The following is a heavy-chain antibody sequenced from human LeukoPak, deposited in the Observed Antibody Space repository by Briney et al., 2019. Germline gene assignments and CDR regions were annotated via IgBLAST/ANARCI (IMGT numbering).Heavy chain of an antibody. CDR1: GGSMRSGGYY. D-gene: IGHD3-10*01. J-gene: IGHJ6*02. CDR3: ARAQGDPESYYYYGMDV. CDR2: ISYSGSA. Sequence: SETLSLTCTVSGGSMRSGGYYWSWIRQLPGKGLEWIGYISYSGSAYYNPSLTSRVTLSVDTSQNQFSLELSSVTAADTAVYYCARAQGDPESYYYYGMDVWGQGTTVTVSS. V-gene: IGHV4-31*03.